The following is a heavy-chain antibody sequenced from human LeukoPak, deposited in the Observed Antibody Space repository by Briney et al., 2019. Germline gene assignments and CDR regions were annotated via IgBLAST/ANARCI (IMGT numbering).Heavy chain of an antibody. Sequence: PGGSLRLSCAASGFTVSNNHMSWVRQAPGKGLEWVSVIYTGGTTYHADSVKGRFTISRDNSKNTLYLQMNSLRAEDTAVYYCARVSGAWHIDYWGQGTLVTVSS. J-gene: IGHJ4*02. CDR3: ARVSGAWHIDY. CDR2: IYTGGTT. V-gene: IGHV3-66*01. D-gene: IGHD3-10*01. CDR1: GFTVSNNH.